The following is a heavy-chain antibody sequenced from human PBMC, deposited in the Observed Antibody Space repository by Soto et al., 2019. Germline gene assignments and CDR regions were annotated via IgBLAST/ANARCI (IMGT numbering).Heavy chain of an antibody. Sequence: LKISSDGYGNSFNNDGIGWVRQTPGKGLEWMGMMHPGDSDNRYSQSFQGRVTISGDKSINTVYLQWSSLKAADTAMYYCARQPFDTTSSVPHAFDIWGQGTMVTASS. J-gene: IGHJ3*02. CDR2: MHPGDSDN. D-gene: IGHD2-2*01. V-gene: IGHV5-51*01. CDR3: ARQPFDTTSSVPHAFDI. CDR1: GNSFNNDG.